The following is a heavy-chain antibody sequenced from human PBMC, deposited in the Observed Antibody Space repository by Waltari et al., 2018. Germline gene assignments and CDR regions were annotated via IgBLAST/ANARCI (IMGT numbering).Heavy chain of an antibody. CDR1: GFTFSSYA. Sequence: EVQLLDSGGGLVQPGGSLRLSCAASGFTFSSYAMSWVRQAPGEGLEWVSAISGSGGSTYYPDSVKGRFTISRDNAKNTVYLQMNSLRAEDTAVYYCARTIVGEVWGQGTRVTVSS. CDR3: ARTIVGEV. J-gene: IGHJ4*02. D-gene: IGHD3-16*02. V-gene: IGHV3-23*01. CDR2: ISGSGGST.